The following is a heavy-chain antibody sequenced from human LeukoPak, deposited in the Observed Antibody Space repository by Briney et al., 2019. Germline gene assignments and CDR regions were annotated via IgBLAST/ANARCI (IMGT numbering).Heavy chain of an antibody. CDR1: GFTFSGSA. D-gene: IGHD6-13*01. Sequence: GGSLRLSCAASGFTFSGSAMHWVRQASGKGLEWVGRIRSKANSYATAYAASVKGRFTISRDDSKNTAYLQMNSLKTEDTAVYYCAKGEATYSSSWRIFDYWGQGTLVTVSS. V-gene: IGHV3-73*01. J-gene: IGHJ4*02. CDR3: AKGEATYSSSWRIFDY. CDR2: IRSKANSYAT.